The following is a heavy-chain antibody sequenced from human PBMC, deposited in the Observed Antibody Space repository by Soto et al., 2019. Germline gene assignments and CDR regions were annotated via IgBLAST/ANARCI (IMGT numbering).Heavy chain of an antibody. CDR2: IIPIFGTA. J-gene: IGHJ6*02. D-gene: IGHD3-10*01. Sequence: SVKVSCKASGGTFSSYAISWVRQAPGQGLEWMGGIIPIFGTANYAQKFQGRVTITADESTSTAYMELSSLRSEDTAVYYCARVVEGSGSYIPYYYYGMDVWGQGTTVTVSS. CDR1: GGTFSSYA. V-gene: IGHV1-69*13. CDR3: ARVVEGSGSYIPYYYYGMDV.